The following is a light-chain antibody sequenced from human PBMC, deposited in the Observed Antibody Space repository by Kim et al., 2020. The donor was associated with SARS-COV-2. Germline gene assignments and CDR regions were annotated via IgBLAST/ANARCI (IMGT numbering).Light chain of an antibody. CDR2: DVS. J-gene: IGLJ1*01. Sequence: QSITSSCTGTSSDVGGYNFVSWYQQHPGKAPKLMIYDVSNRPSGVSNRFSGSKSGNTASLTISGLQAEDEADYYCSSYTSSSTSCVFGTGTKVTVL. V-gene: IGLV2-14*03. CDR3: SSYTSSSTSCV. CDR1: SSDVGGYNF.